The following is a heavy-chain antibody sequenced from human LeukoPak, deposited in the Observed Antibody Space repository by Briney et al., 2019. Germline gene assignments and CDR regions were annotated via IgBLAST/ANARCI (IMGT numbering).Heavy chain of an antibody. D-gene: IGHD6-13*01. CDR2: IHAGGST. J-gene: IGHJ5*02. V-gene: IGHV4-61*02. Sequence: PSETLSLTCTVSGGSIISGTYYWSWIRQPAGKGLEWIGRIHAGGSTNYNPSLKSRVTISADTSKNQFSLKLSSVTAADTAVYYCARGGRYSSSWFRFDPWGQGTLVTVSS. CDR3: ARGGRYSSSWFRFDP. CDR1: GGSIISGTYY.